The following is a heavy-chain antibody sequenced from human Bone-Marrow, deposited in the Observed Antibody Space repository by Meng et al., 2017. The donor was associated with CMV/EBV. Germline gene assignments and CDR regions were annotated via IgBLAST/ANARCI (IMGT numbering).Heavy chain of an antibody. J-gene: IGHJ6*02. D-gene: IGHD4-11*01. CDR2: LNGDGSYL. CDR1: GFIFSNYW. Sequence: GESLKISCTASGFIFSNYWMHWVRQAPGKGLVWVSRLNGDGSYLDYADSVKGRFTISRDNSKNTLYLQMNSLRAEDTAVYYCARAPSWGRKRSNYDGYYYGMDVWGQGTTVTVSS. V-gene: IGHV3-74*01. CDR3: ARAPSWGRKRSNYDGYYYGMDV.